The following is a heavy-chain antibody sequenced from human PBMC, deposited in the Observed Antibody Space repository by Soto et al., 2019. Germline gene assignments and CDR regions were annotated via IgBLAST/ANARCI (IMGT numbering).Heavy chain of an antibody. CDR2: IIPIFGTA. CDR1: GGTFSSYA. D-gene: IGHD2-2*01. V-gene: IGHV1-69*13. Sequence: ASVKVSCKASGGTFSSYAISWVRQAPGQGLEWMGGIIPIFGTANYAQKFQGRVTITADESTSTAYMELSSLRSEDTAVYYCARVAGGQQVVPAAISRYYYGMDVWGQGTTVTVSS. J-gene: IGHJ6*02. CDR3: ARVAGGQQVVPAAISRYYYGMDV.